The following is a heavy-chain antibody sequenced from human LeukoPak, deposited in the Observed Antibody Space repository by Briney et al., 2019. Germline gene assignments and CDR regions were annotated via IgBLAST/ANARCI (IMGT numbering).Heavy chain of an antibody. J-gene: IGHJ6*02. CDR3: ARDFYSNYDYYYYGMDV. D-gene: IGHD4-11*01. CDR1: GYAFTSSG. CDR2: ISAYNGNT. V-gene: IGHV1-18*01. Sequence: ASVTVSCTASGYAFTSSGFTWVRQAPGQGLEWMGWISAYNGNTNYAQKLQGRVTMTTDTSTSTAYMELRSLRSDDTAVYYCARDFYSNYDYYYYGMDVWGQGTTVTVSS.